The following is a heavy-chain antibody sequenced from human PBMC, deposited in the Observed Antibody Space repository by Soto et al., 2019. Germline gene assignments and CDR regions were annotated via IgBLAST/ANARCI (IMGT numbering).Heavy chain of an antibody. V-gene: IGHV3-74*01. J-gene: IGHJ6*02. Sequence: EVQLVESGGGLVQPGGSLRLSCAASGFTFNTYWMHWVRQAPGKGLVWVSRINSDGSSTSYADSVKGRITISRDNAKSTLYLQMNRLRAGDTAVYYCARDLSRIYGMDVWGQGTTVTVSS. CDR3: ARDLSRIYGMDV. CDR2: INSDGSST. CDR1: GFTFNTYW.